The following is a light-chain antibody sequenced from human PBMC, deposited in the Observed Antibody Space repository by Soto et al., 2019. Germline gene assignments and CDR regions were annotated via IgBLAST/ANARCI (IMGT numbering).Light chain of an antibody. CDR3: CLYTGSSASRV. CDR2: DVN. Sequence: QSALTQPASVSGSPGQSITISCTGTSSYVGNYKLVSWYQQYPGKAPKLMIYDVNKRPSGVSIRFSGSKSVNTASLTISGLQAEDEADYYCCLYTGSSASRVFGGGTKVTVL. J-gene: IGLJ2*01. V-gene: IGLV2-23*02. CDR1: SSYVGNYKL.